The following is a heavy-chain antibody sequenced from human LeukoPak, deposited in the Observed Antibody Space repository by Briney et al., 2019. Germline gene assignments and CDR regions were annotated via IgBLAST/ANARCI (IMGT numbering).Heavy chain of an antibody. CDR2: IYYTGNT. J-gene: IGHJ3*02. V-gene: IGHV4-61*01. D-gene: IGHD5-12*01. CDR1: GGSVSSGFYY. CDR3: ARHSRSGYIGYENAFDI. Sequence: SETLSLTCTVSGGSVSSGFYYWSWIRQPPGKGLEWIGYIYYTGNTNYNPSLKSRVTISVDTSKNQFSLKLNSVTAADTGIYYCARHSRSGYIGYENAFDIWGQGTMVTVSS.